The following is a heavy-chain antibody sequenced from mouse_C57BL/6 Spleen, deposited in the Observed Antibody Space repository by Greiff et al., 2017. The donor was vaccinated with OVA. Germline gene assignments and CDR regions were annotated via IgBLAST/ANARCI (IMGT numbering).Heavy chain of an antibody. Sequence: EVKVVESGAELVRPGASVKLSCTASGFNIKDYYMHWVKQRPEQGLEWIGRIDPEDGDTEYAPKFQGKATMTADTSSNTAYLQLSSLTSEDTAVYYCTTDYYGSSYDWFAYWGQGTLVTVSA. CDR2: IDPEDGDT. V-gene: IGHV14-1*01. CDR3: TTDYYGSSYDWFAY. D-gene: IGHD1-1*01. CDR1: GFNIKDYY. J-gene: IGHJ3*01.